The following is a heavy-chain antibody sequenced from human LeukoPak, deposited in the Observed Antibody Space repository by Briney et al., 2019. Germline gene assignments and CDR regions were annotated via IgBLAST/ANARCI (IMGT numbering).Heavy chain of an antibody. V-gene: IGHV4-59*01. D-gene: IGHD5-24*01. CDR3: ARSGRDGYNYVGY. CDR2: IYYSGST. CDR1: GGSISSYY. Sequence: SETLSFTCTVSGGSISSYYWSWIRQPPGKGLEWIGYIYYSGSTNYNPSLKSRVTISVDTSKNQFSLKLSSVTAADTAVYYCARSGRDGYNYVGYWGQGTLVTVSS. J-gene: IGHJ4*02.